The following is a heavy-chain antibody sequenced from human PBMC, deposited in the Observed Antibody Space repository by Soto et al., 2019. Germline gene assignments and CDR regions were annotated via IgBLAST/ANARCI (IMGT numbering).Heavy chain of an antibody. J-gene: IGHJ6*01. CDR2: IIPISGTT. D-gene: IGHD3-3*01. CDR3: ARARTSCYYRPNSYYYDIVF. Sequence: VKVSCKGFGYTFSNYAINWVRQAPGQGLEWMGGIIPISGTTDYAQKFKGRVTVSADEPTSTAYLEVSSLRSEDTALYFCARARTSCYYRPNSYYYDIVFWGQGPTVNVS. V-gene: IGHV1-69*01. CDR1: GYTFSNYA.